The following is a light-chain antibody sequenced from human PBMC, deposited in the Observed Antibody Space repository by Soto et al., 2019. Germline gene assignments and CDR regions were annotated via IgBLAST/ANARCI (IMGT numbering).Light chain of an antibody. CDR2: DAS. Sequence: VMTQSPATLSVSPGESATLSCRASQSISNNLAWYQQKPGQAPRLLMYDASTRATGIPDRFSGSGSGAEFTLTISSLQYEDVAVYYCQQYNNWPRTFGQGTKVEVK. J-gene: IGKJ1*01. CDR3: QQYNNWPRT. V-gene: IGKV3D-15*01. CDR1: QSISNN.